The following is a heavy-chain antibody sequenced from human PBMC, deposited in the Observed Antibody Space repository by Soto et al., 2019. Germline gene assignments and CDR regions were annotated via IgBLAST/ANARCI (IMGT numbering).Heavy chain of an antibody. CDR2: VSEDSGTT. V-gene: IGHV3-48*03. CDR3: VREYCAGGACSDAFDL. J-gene: IGHJ3*01. CDR1: GFIFSNYE. D-gene: IGHD2-21*01. Sequence: PGGSLRLSCAASGFIFSNYEVDWVRQAPGKGLEWVSYVSEDSGTTHYADSVKGRFTISRDNAKNSLYLQMKSLRSEDTAVYFCVREYCAGGACSDAFDLWGQGTPVTVSS.